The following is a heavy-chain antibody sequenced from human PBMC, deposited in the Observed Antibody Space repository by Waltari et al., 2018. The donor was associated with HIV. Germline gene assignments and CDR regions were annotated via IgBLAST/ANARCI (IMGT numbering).Heavy chain of an antibody. CDR2: IFYNGSA. J-gene: IGHJ1*01. CDR3: ARSPRGEQWLAY. Sequence: QLQLQESGPGLVQPSETLSLTCTVSGGSLSSSSYFWGWLRTSPGQGLDWIGSIFYNGSANYNPSLKSRATLSVDTSKNQFSLKLNSVTAADTAVYYCARSPRGEQWLAYWGQGTLVTVSS. V-gene: IGHV4-39*01. D-gene: IGHD6-19*01. CDR1: GGSLSSSSYF.